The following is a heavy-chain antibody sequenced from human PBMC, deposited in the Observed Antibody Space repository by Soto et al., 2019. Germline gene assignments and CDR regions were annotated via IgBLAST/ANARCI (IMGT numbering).Heavy chain of an antibody. CDR3: ARLPVADLDRDY. CDR1: GGTFSSYA. D-gene: IGHD6-19*01. CDR2: IIPIFGTA. V-gene: IGHV1-69*12. Sequence: QVQLVQSGAEVKKPGSSVKVSCKASGGTFSSYAISWVRQAPGQGLEWMGGIIPIFGTANYAQTFQGRVTITADESTRTAFMELSRLRSEDTAVYYCARLPVADLDRDYWGQGTLVTVSS. J-gene: IGHJ4*02.